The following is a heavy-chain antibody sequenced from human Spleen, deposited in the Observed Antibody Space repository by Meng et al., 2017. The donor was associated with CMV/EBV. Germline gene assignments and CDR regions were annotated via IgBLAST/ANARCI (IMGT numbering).Heavy chain of an antibody. V-gene: IGHV2-5*01. J-gene: IGHJ4*02. CDR2: IYWNDDK. CDR1: FSLSTNGVG. D-gene: IGHD4-11*01. CDR3: ARRPWRGQTYYSNYLDY. Sequence: FSLSTNGVGVGWIRQPPGKALEWLALIYWNDDKRYSPSLKSRLTITKDTPKNQVVLSMTNMDPVDTATYYCARRPWRGQTYYSNYLDYWGQGTLVTVSS.